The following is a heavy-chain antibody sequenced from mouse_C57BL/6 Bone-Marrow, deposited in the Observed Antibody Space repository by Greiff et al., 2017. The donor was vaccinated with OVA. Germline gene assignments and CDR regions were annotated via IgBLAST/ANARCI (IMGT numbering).Heavy chain of an antibody. Sequence: QVQLQQSGTELVKPGASVKLSCKASGYTFTSYWMHWVKQRPGQGLEWIGNINPSNGGTNYNEKFKSKATLPVDKSSSTAYMQLSSLTSEDSAVYYCASLYGSTLWYFDVWGTGTTVTVSS. CDR2: INPSNGGT. J-gene: IGHJ1*03. D-gene: IGHD1-1*01. V-gene: IGHV1-53*01. CDR3: ASLYGSTLWYFDV. CDR1: GYTFTSYW.